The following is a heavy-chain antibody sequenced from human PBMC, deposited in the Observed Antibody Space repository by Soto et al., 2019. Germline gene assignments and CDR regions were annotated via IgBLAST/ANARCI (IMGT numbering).Heavy chain of an antibody. V-gene: IGHV3-49*03. CDR3: TRDSSGTTILSDAFDI. D-gene: IGHD1-7*01. CDR2: IRSKAYGGTT. Sequence: GGSLRLSCTASGFTFGDYAMSWFRQAPGKGLEWVGFIRSKAYGGTTEYAASVKGRFTISRDDSKSIAYLQMNSLKTEDTAVYYCTRDSSGTTILSDAFDIWGQGTMVTVSS. J-gene: IGHJ3*02. CDR1: GFTFGDYA.